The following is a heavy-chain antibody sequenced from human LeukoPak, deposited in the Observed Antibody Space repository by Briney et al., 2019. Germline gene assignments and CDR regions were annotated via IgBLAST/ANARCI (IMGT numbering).Heavy chain of an antibody. CDR2: LYHTGTT. V-gene: IGHV4-30-2*01. CDR1: GASISSGGYS. CDR3: ARAAPELDY. J-gene: IGHJ4*02. Sequence: PSETLSLTCAVSGASISSGGYSWSWIRQPPGKGLEWIGYLYHTGTTYYTPSLKSRVTISVDRSKNQFSLKLNSVTAADTAVYYCARAAPELDYWGQGTLVTVSS.